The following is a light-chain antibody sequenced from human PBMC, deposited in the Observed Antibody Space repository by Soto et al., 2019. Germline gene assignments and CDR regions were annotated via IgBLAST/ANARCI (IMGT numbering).Light chain of an antibody. CDR2: DAS. Sequence: DIQMTQSPSTLSASVGDRVTITCRASQSISNWLAWYQQKPGKAPKFLIYDASTLESGVPSRFSGSGSGTEFTLTISSLQPDDFATYYCQQYSNYYTFGQGTKLEIK. V-gene: IGKV1-5*01. CDR1: QSISNW. CDR3: QQYSNYYT. J-gene: IGKJ2*01.